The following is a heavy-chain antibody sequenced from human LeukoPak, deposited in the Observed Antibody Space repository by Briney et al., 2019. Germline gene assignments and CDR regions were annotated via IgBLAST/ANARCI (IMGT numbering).Heavy chain of an antibody. D-gene: IGHD3-3*01. CDR1: GFTFSSYS. Sequence: PGGSVRRSCAASGFTFSSYSMMWVRPAPGQGLEGVSYISSSSSTIYNADSVKGRFTISRDNAKNSLYLQMNSLGADDTAVYCGARDGYSDFWSDYYWYYWDQEPWPPSPQ. CDR3: ARDGYSDFWSDYYWYY. V-gene: IGHV3-48*01. CDR2: ISSSSSTI. J-gene: IGHJ4*01.